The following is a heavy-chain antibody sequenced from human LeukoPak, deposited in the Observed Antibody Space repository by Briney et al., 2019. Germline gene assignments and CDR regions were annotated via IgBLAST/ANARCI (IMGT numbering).Heavy chain of an antibody. CDR3: ARDGWDSSGPNNFDY. CDR1: GYTFTSYA. J-gene: IGHJ4*02. V-gene: IGHV7-4-1*02. Sequence: ASVKVSCKASGYTFTSYAMNWVRQAPGQGLEWMGWINTNTGNPTYAQGFTGRFVFSLDTSVSTAYLQISSLKAEDTAVYYCARDGWDSSGPNNFDYWAREPWSPSPQ. CDR2: INTNTGNP. D-gene: IGHD6-19*01.